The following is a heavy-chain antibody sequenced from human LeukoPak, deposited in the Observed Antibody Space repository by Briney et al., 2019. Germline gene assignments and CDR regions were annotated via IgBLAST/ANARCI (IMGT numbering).Heavy chain of an antibody. V-gene: IGHV1-69*04. D-gene: IGHD6-6*01. CDR3: ARSEKLAQPDY. J-gene: IGHJ4*02. CDR2: IIPILGIA. Sequence: SVKVSCKASGGTFSSYAISWVRQAPGQGLEWMGRIIPILGIANYAQKFQGRVTITADKSTSTAYMELSSLRSEDTAVYYCARSEKLAQPDYWGQGTLVTVSS. CDR1: GGTFSSYA.